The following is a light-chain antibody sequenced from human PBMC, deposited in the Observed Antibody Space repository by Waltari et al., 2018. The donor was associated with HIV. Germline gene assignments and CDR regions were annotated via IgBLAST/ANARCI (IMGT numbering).Light chain of an antibody. CDR2: YVS. J-gene: IGKJ5*01. CDR3: MQGTHLPVT. Sequence: DVVMTQSPLSLPVTLGQPASISCRSSQSLVFRDGKIYLSWFQQRPGQSPRRLLCYVSNRDSGVPDRFSGSGSDTDFTLRISRVEAGDVGVYYCMQGTHLPVTFGQGTRLEIK. CDR1: QSLVFRDGKIY. V-gene: IGKV2-30*01.